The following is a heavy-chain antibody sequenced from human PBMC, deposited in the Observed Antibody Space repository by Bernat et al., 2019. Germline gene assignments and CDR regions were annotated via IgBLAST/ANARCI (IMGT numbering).Heavy chain of an antibody. CDR1: GGSISSGGYY. J-gene: IGHJ5*02. Sequence: QVQLQESGPGLVKPSQTLSLTCTVSGGSISSGGYYWSWIRHHPGKGLEWSGYIYYSGSTYYNPSLKSRVTISVDTSKNQFSLKLSSVTAADTAVYYCARDLGRDWPEGNWFDPWGQGTLVTVSS. V-gene: IGHV4-31*03. CDR3: ARDLGRDWPEGNWFDP. CDR2: IYYSGST. D-gene: IGHD1-26*01.